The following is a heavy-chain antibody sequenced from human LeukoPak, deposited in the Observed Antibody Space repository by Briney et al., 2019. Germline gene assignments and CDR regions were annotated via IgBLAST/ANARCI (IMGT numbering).Heavy chain of an antibody. V-gene: IGHV1-18*01. J-gene: IGHJ6*02. Sequence: GASVKVSCKASGYTFTSYGISWVRQAPGQGLEWMGWINAYSGETHYSQKFQGRVTMTRDTSISALYMELRWLTSDDTATYYCARVIPAPTVWGQGTTVTVSS. CDR3: ARVIPAPTV. CDR1: GYTFTSYG. D-gene: IGHD2-2*02. CDR2: INAYSGET.